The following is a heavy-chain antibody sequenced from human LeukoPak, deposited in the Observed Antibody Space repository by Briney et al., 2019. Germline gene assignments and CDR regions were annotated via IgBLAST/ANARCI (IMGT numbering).Heavy chain of an antibody. V-gene: IGHV1-46*01. CDR2: INPSGGST. CDR3: ARVRVWRGVRYNWFDP. Sequence: ASVKVSCKASGYTFTSYYMHWVRQAPGQGLEWMGIINPSGGSTSYAQKFQGRVTMTRDMSTSTVYMELSSLRSEDTAVYYCARVRVWRGVRYNWFDPWGQGTLVTVSS. D-gene: IGHD3-10*01. CDR1: GYTFTSYY. J-gene: IGHJ5*02.